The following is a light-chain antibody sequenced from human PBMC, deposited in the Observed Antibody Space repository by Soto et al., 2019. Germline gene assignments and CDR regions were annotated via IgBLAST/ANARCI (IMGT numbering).Light chain of an antibody. CDR1: SSDVGSYKF. CDR3: CSYAGGSNV. J-gene: IGLJ1*01. CDR2: EGS. Sequence: QSALTQPASVSRSPGQSITISCTGTSSDVGSYKFVSWYQQYPGKAPKLMIYEGSKRPSGVSDRFSGSKSGNTASLTISGLQAEDEADYFCCSYAGGSNVFGTGTKVTVL. V-gene: IGLV2-23*03.